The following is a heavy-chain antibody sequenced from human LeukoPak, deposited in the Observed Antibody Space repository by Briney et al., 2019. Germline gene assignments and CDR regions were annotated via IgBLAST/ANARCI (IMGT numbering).Heavy chain of an antibody. CDR1: GYTFTSYG. Sequence: ASVKVSCKASGYTFTSYGISWVRQAPGQGLEWMGWISAYNGNTNYAQRPQGRVTMTTDTSTSTAYVELRSLRSDDTAVYYCARDRADIVVVPAARDYYYYGMDVWGQGTTVTVSS. CDR2: ISAYNGNT. CDR3: ARDRADIVVVPAARDYYYYGMDV. J-gene: IGHJ6*02. D-gene: IGHD2-2*01. V-gene: IGHV1-18*01.